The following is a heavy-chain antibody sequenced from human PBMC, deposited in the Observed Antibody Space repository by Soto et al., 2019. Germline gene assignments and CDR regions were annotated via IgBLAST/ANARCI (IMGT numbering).Heavy chain of an antibody. Sequence: PSETLSLTCTVSGGSIGSGDYYWSWIRQPPGKGLEWIGYIYYSGSTYYNPSLKSRVTISVDTSTSTVYMELNSLTSEDTAIYYCARDNSRTFPAAPGDKKSDSSGWWFDPWGQGTLVTVSS. CDR1: GGSIGSGDYY. J-gene: IGHJ5*02. CDR2: IYYSGST. D-gene: IGHD6-13*01. CDR3: ARDNSRTFPAAPGDKKSDSSGWWFDP. V-gene: IGHV4-30-4*02.